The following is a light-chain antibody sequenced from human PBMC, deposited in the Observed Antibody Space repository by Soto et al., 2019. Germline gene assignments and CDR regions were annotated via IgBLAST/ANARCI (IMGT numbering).Light chain of an antibody. Sequence: QSVLTQSPSASASLGASVKLTCTLSSGHSSYAIAWHQQQPEKGPRYLMKLNSDGSHSKGDGIPDRFSGSSSGAERYLTISSLQSEDEADYYCQTWGTGNNGVFGGGTKLTVL. V-gene: IGLV4-69*01. CDR2: LNSDGSH. CDR3: QTWGTGNNGV. J-gene: IGLJ3*02. CDR1: SGHSSYA.